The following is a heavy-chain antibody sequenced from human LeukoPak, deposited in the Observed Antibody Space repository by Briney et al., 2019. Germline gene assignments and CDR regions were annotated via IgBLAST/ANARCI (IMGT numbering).Heavy chain of an antibody. J-gene: IGHJ4*02. CDR3: ARVTLYGESALDY. CDR1: GFTFSDHY. CDR2: ISGSSHYT. D-gene: IGHD4-17*01. V-gene: IGHV3-11*06. Sequence: GGSLRLPCAASGFTFSDHYMSWIRQAPGKGLEWVSYISGSSHYTNTADSVKGRFTISRDNAKNSLYLQMNRLRTEDTAVYYCARVTLYGESALDYWGQGTLVTVSS.